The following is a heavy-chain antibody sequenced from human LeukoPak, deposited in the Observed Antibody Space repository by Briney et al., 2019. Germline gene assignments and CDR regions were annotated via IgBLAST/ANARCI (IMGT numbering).Heavy chain of an antibody. Sequence: GGSLRLSCAASGFTFDDYAMHWVRQAPGKGLEWVSGISWNSGSIGHADSVKGRFTISRDNAKNSLYLQMNSLRAEDTALYYCAKDVTRRRSRPDAFDIWGQGTMVTVSS. V-gene: IGHV3-9*01. CDR1: GFTFDDYA. J-gene: IGHJ3*02. CDR3: AKDVTRRRSRPDAFDI. D-gene: IGHD1-14*01. CDR2: ISWNSGSI.